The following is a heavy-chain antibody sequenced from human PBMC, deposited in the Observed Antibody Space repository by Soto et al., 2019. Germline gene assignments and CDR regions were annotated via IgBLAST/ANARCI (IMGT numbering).Heavy chain of an antibody. CDR2: IYSGGST. CDR1: GFTVSSNY. J-gene: IGHJ6*03. D-gene: IGHD6-6*01. Sequence: EVQLVESGGGLVQPGGSLRLSCAASGFTVSSNYMSWVRQAPGKGLEWVSVIYSGGSTYYADSVKCRFTISRHHSKNTLYLQMSSVRGEESAVYYCGRATTGIAARALGYYYYYMDVWGKGSTVTVSS. CDR3: GRATTGIAARALGYYYYYMDV. V-gene: IGHV3-53*04.